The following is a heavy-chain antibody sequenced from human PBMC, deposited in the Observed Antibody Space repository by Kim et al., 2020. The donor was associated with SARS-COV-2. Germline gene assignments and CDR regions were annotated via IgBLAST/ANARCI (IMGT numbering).Heavy chain of an antibody. Sequence: GGSLRLSCAASGFTFSSYSMNWVRQAPGKGLEWVSSISSSSSYIYYADSVKGRFTISRDNAKNSLYLQMNSLRAEDTAVYYCARPVNEQWLGNRYYYGMDVWGQGTTVTVSS. V-gene: IGHV3-21*01. CDR1: GFTFSSYS. J-gene: IGHJ6*02. D-gene: IGHD6-19*01. CDR2: ISSSSSYI. CDR3: ARPVNEQWLGNRYYYGMDV.